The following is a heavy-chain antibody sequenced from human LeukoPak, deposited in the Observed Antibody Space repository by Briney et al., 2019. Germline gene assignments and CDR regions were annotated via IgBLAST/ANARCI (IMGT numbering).Heavy chain of an antibody. CDR1: GGSISGFY. V-gene: IGHV4-59*01. CDR2: IYYSGST. Sequence: SETLSLTCTVSGGSISGFYWYWIRQPPGKELEWIGYIYYSGSTDYNPSLKSRVTISVDTSKNQFSLKLSSVTAADTAVYYCARGLTDSSGYYFYGSDIWGQGTMVTVSS. J-gene: IGHJ3*02. D-gene: IGHD3-22*01. CDR3: ARGLTDSSGYYFYGSDI.